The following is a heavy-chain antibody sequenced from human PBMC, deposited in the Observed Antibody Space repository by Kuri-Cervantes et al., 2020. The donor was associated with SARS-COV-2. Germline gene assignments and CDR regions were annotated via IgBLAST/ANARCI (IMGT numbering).Heavy chain of an antibody. CDR3: TSNDFWSGYYFDY. CDR2: IRSKAYGGTT. D-gene: IGHD3-3*01. J-gene: IGHJ4*02. V-gene: IGHV3-49*04. Sequence: GGSLRLSCAASGFTFDDYAMHWVRQAPGKGLEWVGFIRSKAYGGTTEYAASVKGRFTISRDDSKSIAYLQMNSPKTEDTAVYYCTSNDFWSGYYFDYWGQGTLVTVSS. CDR1: GFTFDDYA.